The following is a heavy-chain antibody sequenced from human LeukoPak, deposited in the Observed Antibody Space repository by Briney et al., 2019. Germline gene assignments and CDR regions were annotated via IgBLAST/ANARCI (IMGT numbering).Heavy chain of an antibody. CDR3: AKDSYSSSWYSPADY. J-gene: IGHJ4*02. CDR1: GFTFSSYA. V-gene: IGHV3-23*01. CDR2: ISGSGGST. Sequence: GGSLRLSCAASGFTFSSYAMSWVRQAPGKGLEWVSAISGSGGSTYYADSVKGRFTISRDNSKNTLYLQMNSLRAEDTVVYYCAKDSYSSSWYSPADYWGQGTLVTVSS. D-gene: IGHD6-13*01.